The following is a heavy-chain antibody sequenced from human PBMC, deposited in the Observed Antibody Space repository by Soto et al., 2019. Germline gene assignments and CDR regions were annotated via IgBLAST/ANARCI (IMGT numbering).Heavy chain of an antibody. Sequence: PGGSLRLSCVASGFTFSGYGMSWVRQAPGKGLEWVSGISGSGSSTYYADSVKGRFAISRDQSKNTLYLQMNSLRADDTAIYYCAKKCGVGTTTHFYFDYWGLGTLVTVSS. V-gene: IGHV3-23*01. D-gene: IGHD1-26*01. CDR1: GFTFSGYG. CDR2: ISGSGSST. CDR3: AKKCGVGTTTHFYFDY. J-gene: IGHJ4*02.